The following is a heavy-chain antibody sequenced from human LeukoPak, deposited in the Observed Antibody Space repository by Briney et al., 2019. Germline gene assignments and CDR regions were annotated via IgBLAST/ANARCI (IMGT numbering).Heavy chain of an antibody. Sequence: GGSLRLSCAASGFTFSSYGMHWVRQAPGKGLEWVAFIRYDGSNKYYADSVKGRFTISRDNSKNTLYLQMNSLRAEDTAVYYCAKDPTTYYDILTGYLGGGFDYWGQGTLVTVSS. CDR2: IRYDGSNK. D-gene: IGHD3-9*01. J-gene: IGHJ4*02. CDR3: AKDPTTYYDILTGYLGGGFDY. V-gene: IGHV3-30*02. CDR1: GFTFSSYG.